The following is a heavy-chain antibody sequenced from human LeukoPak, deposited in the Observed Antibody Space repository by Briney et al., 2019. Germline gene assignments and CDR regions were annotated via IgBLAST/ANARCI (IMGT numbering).Heavy chain of an antibody. J-gene: IGHJ3*02. CDR1: GFTFSSYY. V-gene: IGHV3-21*01. Sequence: PGGSLRLSCAGSGFTFSSYYMNWVRQAPGKGLEWASSISSSSSYIYYADSVKGRFTISRDNAKNSLYLQMNSLRAEDTAVYYCARGGAAAGIDAFDIWGHGTMVTVSS. CDR3: ARGGAAAGIDAFDI. D-gene: IGHD6-13*01. CDR2: ISSSSSYI.